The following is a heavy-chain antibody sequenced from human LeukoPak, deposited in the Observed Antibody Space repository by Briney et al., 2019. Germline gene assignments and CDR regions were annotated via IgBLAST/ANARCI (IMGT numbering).Heavy chain of an antibody. CDR1: GGSISSSSYY. Sequence: SETLSLTCTVSGGSISSSSYYWGWIRQPPGKGLEWIGSIYYSGSTYYNPSLKSRVTISVDTSKNQFSLKLSSVTAADTAVYYCARPKYYYYYMDVWGKGTTVTVSS. J-gene: IGHJ6*03. V-gene: IGHV4-39*01. CDR3: ARPKYYYYYMDV. CDR2: IYYSGST.